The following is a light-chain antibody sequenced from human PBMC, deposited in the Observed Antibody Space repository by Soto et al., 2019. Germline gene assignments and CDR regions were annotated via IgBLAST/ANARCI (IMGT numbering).Light chain of an antibody. V-gene: IGKV1-5*01. CDR3: QQYNSSPYT. Sequence: DIQMTQSPSTLSASVGDRVTITCRASQSISSWLAWYQQKPGKAPKLLIYDASSLESGVPSRFSGSGSGTEFTLNISSLQPDDFATYYCQQYNSSPYTLGQGPKLELK. CDR1: QSISSW. J-gene: IGKJ2*01. CDR2: DAS.